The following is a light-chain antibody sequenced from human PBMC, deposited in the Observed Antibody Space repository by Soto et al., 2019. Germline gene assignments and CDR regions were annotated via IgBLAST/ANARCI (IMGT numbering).Light chain of an antibody. CDR3: AAWDDSLSGLV. V-gene: IGLV1-47*01. CDR2: RNN. J-gene: IGLJ1*01. Sequence: QSALTQPPSASGTPGQRGPIFCSGSSSNIGSNYVYWYQQLPGTAPKLLIYRNNQRPSGVPDRFSGSKSGTSASLAISGLRSEDEADYYCAAWDDSLSGLVFGTGTKVTVL. CDR1: SSNIGSNY.